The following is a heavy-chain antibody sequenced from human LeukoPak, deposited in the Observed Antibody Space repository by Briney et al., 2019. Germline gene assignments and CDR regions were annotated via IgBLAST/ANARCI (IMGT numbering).Heavy chain of an antibody. D-gene: IGHD4-17*01. CDR1: GFTFSSYA. CDR3: AKDPTVTIEYGMDV. Sequence: GGSLRLPCAASGFTFSSYAMSWVRQAPGKGLEWVSAISGSGGSTYYADSVKGRFTISRDNSKNTLYLQMNSLRAEDTAVYYCAKDPTVTIEYGMDVWGQGTTVTVSS. J-gene: IGHJ6*02. V-gene: IGHV3-23*01. CDR2: ISGSGGST.